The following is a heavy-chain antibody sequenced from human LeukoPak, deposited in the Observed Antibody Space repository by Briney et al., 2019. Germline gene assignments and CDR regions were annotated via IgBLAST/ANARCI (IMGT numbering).Heavy chain of an antibody. Sequence: SVKVSCKASGGTFSSYAISWVRQAPGQGLEWMGRIIPIFGTANYAQKFQGRVTITTDESTSTAYMELSSLRSEDTAVYYCARARPKADYGDYETTGLNWFDPWGQGTLVTVSS. CDR1: GGTFSSYA. CDR3: ARARPKADYGDYETTGLNWFDP. J-gene: IGHJ5*02. V-gene: IGHV1-69*05. CDR2: IIPIFGTA. D-gene: IGHD4-17*01.